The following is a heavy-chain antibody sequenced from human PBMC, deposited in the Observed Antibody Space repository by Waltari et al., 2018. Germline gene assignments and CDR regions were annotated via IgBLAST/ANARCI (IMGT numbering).Heavy chain of an antibody. D-gene: IGHD6-6*01. Sequence: QVQLQQWGAGLLKPSETLSLTCAVYGGSFSGYYWSWIRQPPGTGLEWIGEINHSGSTNYNPSLKSRVTISVDTSKNQFSLKLSSVTAADTAVYYCARGSRFRYSSSSRGWFDPWGQGTLVTVSS. CDR1: GGSFSGYY. J-gene: IGHJ5*02. CDR3: ARGSRFRYSSSSRGWFDP. CDR2: INHSGST. V-gene: IGHV4-34*01.